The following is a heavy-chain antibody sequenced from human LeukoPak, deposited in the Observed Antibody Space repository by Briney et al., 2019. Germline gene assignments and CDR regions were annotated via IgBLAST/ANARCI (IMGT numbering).Heavy chain of an antibody. CDR1: GFTFSSYS. J-gene: IGHJ5*02. CDR3: AREDYYGSGNWFDP. CDR2: ISSSSSTI. D-gene: IGHD3-10*01. V-gene: IGHV3-48*01. Sequence: GGSLRRSCAASGFTFSSYSMNWVRQAPGKGLEWISYISSSSSTIYYADSVKGRFTISRDNAKNSLYLQMNSLRAEDTAVYYCAREDYYGSGNWFDPWGQGTLVTVSS.